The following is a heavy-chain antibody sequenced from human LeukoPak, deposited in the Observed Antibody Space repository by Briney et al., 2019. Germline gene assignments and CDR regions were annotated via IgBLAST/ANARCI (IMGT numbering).Heavy chain of an antibody. D-gene: IGHD6-13*01. CDR2: ISWNSGSI. CDR1: GFTFDDYA. CDR3: ARSSWDGRDDAFDI. Sequence: PGGSLRLSCAASGFTFDDYAMHWVRQAPGKGLEWVSGISWNSGSIGYADSVKGRFTISRDNAKNSLYLQMNSLRAEDTALYYCARSSWDGRDDAFDIWGQGTMVTVSS. J-gene: IGHJ3*02. V-gene: IGHV3-9*01.